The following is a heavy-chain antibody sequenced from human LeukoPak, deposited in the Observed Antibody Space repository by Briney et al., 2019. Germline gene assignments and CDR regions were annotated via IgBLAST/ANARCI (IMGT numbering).Heavy chain of an antibody. CDR3: AKEGYCSSTSCFYFDY. CDR1: GFTFDDYA. D-gene: IGHD2-2*01. Sequence: GGSLRLSCAASGFTFDDYAMHWVRQAPGKGLEWASGISWNSGSIGYADSVKGRFTISRDNAKNSLYLQMNSLRAEDTALYYCAKEGYCSSTSCFYFDYWGQGTLVTVSS. V-gene: IGHV3-9*01. J-gene: IGHJ4*02. CDR2: ISWNSGSI.